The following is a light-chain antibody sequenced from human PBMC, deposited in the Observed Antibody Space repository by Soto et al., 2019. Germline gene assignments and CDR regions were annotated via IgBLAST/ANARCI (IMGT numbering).Light chain of an antibody. Sequence: QSVLTQPASVSGSPGQSITISCTATSSDVGAYNYVSWYQQQSGKAPKLLIHEVSSRPAGVSDRFSGSKSGNTASLTISGLQAEDEADYYCSAFATSRAYVFGIGTKV. J-gene: IGLJ1*01. V-gene: IGLV2-14*01. CDR2: EVS. CDR1: SSDVGAYNY. CDR3: SAFATSRAYV.